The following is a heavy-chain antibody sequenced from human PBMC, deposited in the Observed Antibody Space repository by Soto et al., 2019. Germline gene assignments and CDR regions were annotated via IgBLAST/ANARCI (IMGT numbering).Heavy chain of an antibody. CDR3: AKAPSPYYYYTMDV. CDR2: ISFAGNDK. CDR1: GFSFSNYA. V-gene: IGHV3-30*18. Sequence: QVQLVESGGGVVQPGRSLRLSCAASGFSFSNYAMHWVRRAPGKGLEWVAVISFAGNDKYYVDTVKGRFTISRDNPKNTLFLQMNSLRTEDEAVYYCAKAPSPYYYYTMDVWGQGTTVTVSS. J-gene: IGHJ6*02.